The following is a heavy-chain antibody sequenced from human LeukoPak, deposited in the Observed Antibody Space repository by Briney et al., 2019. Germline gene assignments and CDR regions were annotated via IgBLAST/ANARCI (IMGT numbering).Heavy chain of an antibody. D-gene: IGHD3-10*01. V-gene: IGHV4-39*07. CDR2: IYYSGST. CDR3: ARGSGHGAFDI. J-gene: IGHJ3*02. CDR1: GGSISSSSYY. Sequence: SETLSLTCTVSGGSISSSSYYWGWIRQPPGKGLEWIGSIYYSGSTYYNPSLKSRVTISVDTSKNQFSLKLSSVTAADTAVYYCARGSGHGAFDIWGQGTMVTVSS.